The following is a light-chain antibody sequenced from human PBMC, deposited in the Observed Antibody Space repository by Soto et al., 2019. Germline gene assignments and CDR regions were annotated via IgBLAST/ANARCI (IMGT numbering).Light chain of an antibody. V-gene: IGKV1-39*01. J-gene: IGKJ1*01. CDR3: QQNYRATPWT. CDR1: QSISRY. Sequence: DIQMTQSPSSLSASVGDRITITFRASQSISRYLNWYQHKPGKAPKLLFNAASSLERGVPSRFSGGGSGTDFTLNISSLQPDDFATYYCQQNYRATPWTFGQGTKVDIK. CDR2: AAS.